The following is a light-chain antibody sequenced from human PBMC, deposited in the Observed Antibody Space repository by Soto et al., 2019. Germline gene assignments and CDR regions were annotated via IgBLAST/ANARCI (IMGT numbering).Light chain of an antibody. CDR2: DSS. J-gene: IGKJ3*01. V-gene: IGKV3-15*01. CDR3: QQYDDWPLT. Sequence: VLTQSPATLSVSPGEGATLSCRASQSVGSSLAWYQQKPGQAPRLLMFDSSTRATGVPAKFSGSGSGTEFTLTISSLQSEDFAIFFCQQYDDWPLTFGPATRVDI. CDR1: QSVGSS.